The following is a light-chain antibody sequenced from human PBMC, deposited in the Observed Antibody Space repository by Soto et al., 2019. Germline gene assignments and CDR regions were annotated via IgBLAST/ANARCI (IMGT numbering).Light chain of an antibody. Sequence: QSALTQPASVSGSPGQSITISCTGTSSDIGSYNYVAWYQQFPGKTPKLIIYEVRNRPSGVSFRFSGSKSGNTASLTISGLQAEDEADYYCQSYDSSLSGYVFGTGTKLTVL. CDR1: SSDIGSYNY. J-gene: IGLJ1*01. V-gene: IGLV2-14*01. CDR2: EVR. CDR3: QSYDSSLSGYV.